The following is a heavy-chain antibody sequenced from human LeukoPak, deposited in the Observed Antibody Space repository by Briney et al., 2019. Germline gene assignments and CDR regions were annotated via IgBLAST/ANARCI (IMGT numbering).Heavy chain of an antibody. J-gene: IGHJ4*02. CDR1: GGTFSSYA. V-gene: IGHV1-69*04. Sequence: SVKVSCKASGGTFSSYAISWVRQAPGQGLEWMGRIIPIFGIANYAQKFQGRVTITADKSTSTAYMELSSLRSEDTAVYYCAREGSRDGYNYDYWGQGTLVTVSS. CDR2: IIPIFGIA. CDR3: AREGSRDGYNYDY. D-gene: IGHD5-24*01.